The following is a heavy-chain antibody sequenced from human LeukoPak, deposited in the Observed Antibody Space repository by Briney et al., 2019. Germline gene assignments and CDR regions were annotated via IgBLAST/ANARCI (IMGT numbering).Heavy chain of an antibody. CDR3: ARQGGGNRNGMDV. D-gene: IGHD4-23*01. Sequence: SETLSLTCTVSGGSISSYYWSWIRQPPGKGLEWIGYIYYSGSTNYNPSLKSRVTISVDTSKNQFSLKLSSVTAADTAVYYCARQGGGNRNGMDVWGQGTPVTVSS. J-gene: IGHJ6*02. CDR1: GGSISSYY. V-gene: IGHV4-59*08. CDR2: IYYSGST.